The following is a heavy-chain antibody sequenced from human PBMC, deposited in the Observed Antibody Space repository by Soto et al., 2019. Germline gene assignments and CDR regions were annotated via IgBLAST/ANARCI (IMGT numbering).Heavy chain of an antibody. CDR3: ARGGVVVAAPTYYYYGMEV. D-gene: IGHD2-15*01. J-gene: IGHJ6*02. V-gene: IGHV3-74*01. Sequence: GGSLRLSCAASGFTFSSYWMHWVRQAPGKGLVWVSRINSDGSSTSYADSVKGRFTISRDNAKNTLYLQMNSLRAEDTAVYYCARGGVVVAAPTYYYYGMEVWGQGTTVTVSS. CDR2: INSDGSST. CDR1: GFTFSSYW.